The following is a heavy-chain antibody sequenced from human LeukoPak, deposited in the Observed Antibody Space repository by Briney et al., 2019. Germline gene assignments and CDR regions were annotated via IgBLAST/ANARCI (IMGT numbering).Heavy chain of an antibody. V-gene: IGHV3-48*03. CDR2: ISSSGSTI. CDR3: ARDFGGYDLHMDV. J-gene: IGHJ6*03. CDR1: GFIFSSYE. Sequence: GGSLRLSCAASGFIFSSYEMNWVRQAPGKGLEWVSYISSSGSTIYYADSVKGRFTISRDNAKNSLYLQMNSLRAEDTAVYYCARDFGGYDLHMDVWGKGTTVTISS. D-gene: IGHD5-12*01.